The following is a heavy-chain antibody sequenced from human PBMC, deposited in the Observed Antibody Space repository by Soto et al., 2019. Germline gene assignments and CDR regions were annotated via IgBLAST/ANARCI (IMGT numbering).Heavy chain of an antibody. Sequence: PSETLSLTCTVSGGSISSGDYYWSWIRQPPGKGLEWIGYIYYSGSTYYNPSLKSRVTISVDTSKNQFSLKLSSVTAADTAVYYCARVFTAMSTLDYWGQGTLVTVSS. V-gene: IGHV4-30-4*01. CDR3: ARVFTAMSTLDY. D-gene: IGHD5-18*01. CDR1: GGSISSGDYY. J-gene: IGHJ4*02. CDR2: IYYSGST.